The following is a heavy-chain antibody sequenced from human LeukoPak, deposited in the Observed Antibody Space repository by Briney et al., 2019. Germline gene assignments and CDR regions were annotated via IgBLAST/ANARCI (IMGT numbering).Heavy chain of an antibody. Sequence: KPSETLSLTCAVYGGSFSGYYWSWIRQPPGKGLEWIGYIYYSGSTNYNPSLKSRVTISVDTSKNQFSLKLSSVTAADTAVYYCAGGNCGGDCYSIVSNDYWGQGTLVTVSS. CDR3: AGGNCGGDCYSIVSNDY. CDR2: IYYSGST. CDR1: GGSFSGYY. V-gene: IGHV4-59*01. D-gene: IGHD2-21*02. J-gene: IGHJ4*02.